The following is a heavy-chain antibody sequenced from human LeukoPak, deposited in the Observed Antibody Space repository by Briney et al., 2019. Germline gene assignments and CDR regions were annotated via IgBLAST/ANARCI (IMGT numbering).Heavy chain of an antibody. J-gene: IGHJ4*02. V-gene: IGHV3-21*01. CDR3: ARDRDNWNLDY. D-gene: IGHD1-20*01. CDR2: ISSSSSYI. CDR1: GFTLSSYS. Sequence: PGGSLRLSCAASGFTLSSYSMNWVRQAPGKGVGWVSSISSSSSYIYYADSVKGRFTISRDNAKNSLYLQINSLRAENTAVYYCARDRDNWNLDYWGQGTLVTVSS.